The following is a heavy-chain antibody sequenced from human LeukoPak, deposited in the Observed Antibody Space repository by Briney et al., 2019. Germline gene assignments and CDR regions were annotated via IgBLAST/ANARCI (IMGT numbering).Heavy chain of an antibody. CDR1: GGFFSGYY. J-gene: IGHJ4*02. D-gene: IGHD2-2*01. Sequence: SETLSLTCAVYGGFFSGYYWSWIRQPPGKGLEWIGEMNPSGITNYNASLKSRVTISADTSKNQFSLKLNSVTAADTAVYYCARGWASTAYWGQGTLVTVSS. V-gene: IGHV4-34*01. CDR2: MNPSGIT. CDR3: ARGWASTAY.